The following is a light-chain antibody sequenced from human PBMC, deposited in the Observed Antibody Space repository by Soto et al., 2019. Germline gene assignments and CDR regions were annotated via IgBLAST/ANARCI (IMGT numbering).Light chain of an antibody. CDR3: QHWNDYSWT. CDR2: KTS. V-gene: IGKV1-5*03. J-gene: IGKJ1*01. CDR1: QSIIIW. Sequence: DIHMTQSPSTQSASVGDRVTITCRSSQSIIIWLAWYQQKPGKAPNLLIYKTSSLETGVPSRFSGSGSGTEFTLTISSLQPDDFATYYCQHWNDYSWTFGQGTKVEVK.